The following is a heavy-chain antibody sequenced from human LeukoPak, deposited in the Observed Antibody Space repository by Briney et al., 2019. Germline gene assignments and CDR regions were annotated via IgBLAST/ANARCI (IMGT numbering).Heavy chain of an antibody. J-gene: IGHJ4*02. D-gene: IGHD3-10*01. Sequence: PGGSLRLSCAASGFTFSSYGMHWVRQAPGKGLEWVAVISYDGSNKYYADSVKGRFTISRDNSKHTLYLQMNSLRAEDTAVYYCAKGYYGSGSYGWFDYWGQGTLVTVSS. CDR1: GFTFSSYG. CDR3: AKGYYGSGSYGWFDY. CDR2: ISYDGSNK. V-gene: IGHV3-30*18.